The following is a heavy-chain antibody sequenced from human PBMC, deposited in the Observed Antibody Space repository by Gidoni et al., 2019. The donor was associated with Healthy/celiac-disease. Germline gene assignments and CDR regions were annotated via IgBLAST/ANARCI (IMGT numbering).Heavy chain of an antibody. CDR3: AKDMRDVGATAFDI. CDR1: GFTFDDYA. Sequence: EVQLVESGGGLVQPGRSLRLSCAASGFTFDDYAMHWVRQAPGKGLEWVSGISWNSGSIGYADSVKGRFTISRDNAKNSLYLQMNSLRAEDTALYYCAKDMRDVGATAFDIWGQGTMVTVSS. V-gene: IGHV3-9*01. J-gene: IGHJ3*02. D-gene: IGHD1-26*01. CDR2: ISWNSGSI.